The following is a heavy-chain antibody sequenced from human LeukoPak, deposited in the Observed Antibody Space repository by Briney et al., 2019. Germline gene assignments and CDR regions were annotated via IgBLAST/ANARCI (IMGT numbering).Heavy chain of an antibody. CDR3: AKDGVVAYLPDY. CDR1: GFTISTYA. J-gene: IGHJ4*02. D-gene: IGHD2-15*01. V-gene: IGHV3-23*01. CDR2: ISGSGDTT. Sequence: GGSLRLSCAASGFTISTYAMTWVRQGPGKGLEWVSVISGSGDTTYYADSVKGRFTISRDNAKNTLYLQMNNLRAEDTAIYYCAKDGVVAYLPDYWGQGTLVTVSS.